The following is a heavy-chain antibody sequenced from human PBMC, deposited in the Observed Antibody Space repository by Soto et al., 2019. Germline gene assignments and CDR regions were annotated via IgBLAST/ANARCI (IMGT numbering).Heavy chain of an antibody. CDR2: IWYDGSNK. V-gene: IGHV3-33*01. CDR3: ARDARIAVAGTDYYFDY. D-gene: IGHD6-19*01. CDR1: GFTFSSYG. J-gene: IGHJ4*02. Sequence: QVQLVESGGGVVQPGRSLRLSCAASGFTFSSYGMHWVRQAPGKGLEWVAVIWYDGSNKYYADSVKGRFTISRDNSKNTLYLQMNSLRAEDTAVYYCARDARIAVAGTDYYFDYWGQGTLVTVSS.